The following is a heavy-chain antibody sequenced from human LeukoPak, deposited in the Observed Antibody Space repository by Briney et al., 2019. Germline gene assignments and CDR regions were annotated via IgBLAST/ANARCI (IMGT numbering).Heavy chain of an antibody. D-gene: IGHD4-17*01. J-gene: IGHJ3*02. CDR1: GGTFSSYA. Sequence: SVKVSCKASGGTFSSYAISWVRQAPGQGLEWMGGIIPIFGTANYAQKFQGRVTITADESTSTAYMELSSLRSEDTAVYYCARGDLLRDQSAWHDAFDIWGQGTMVTVSS. CDR2: IIPIFGTA. V-gene: IGHV1-69*01. CDR3: ARGDLLRDQSAWHDAFDI.